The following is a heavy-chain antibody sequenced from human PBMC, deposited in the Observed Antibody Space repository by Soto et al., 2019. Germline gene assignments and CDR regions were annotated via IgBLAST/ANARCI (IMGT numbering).Heavy chain of an antibody. V-gene: IGHV3-21*01. CDR3: ARAAVINDDY. Sequence: EVQLVESGGGLVKPGGSLRLSCAASGFTFSSYSMNWVRQAPGKGLEWVSSISSSSSYIYYADSVKGRFTISRDNAKNSLCLQMNSLRAEDTAVYYCARAAVINDDYWGQGTLVTVSS. CDR2: ISSSSSYI. CDR1: GFTFSSYS. J-gene: IGHJ4*02. D-gene: IGHD1-1*01.